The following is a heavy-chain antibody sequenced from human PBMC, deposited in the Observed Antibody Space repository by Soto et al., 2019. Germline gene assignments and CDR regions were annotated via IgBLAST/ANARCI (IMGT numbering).Heavy chain of an antibody. V-gene: IGHV3-30*18. CDR3: AKDRTSYFGSGTYGRGIDY. D-gene: IGHD3-10*01. CDR2: ISYDGSNK. J-gene: IGHJ4*02. CDR1: GLTFTSYG. Sequence: LRLSCAASGLTFTSYGMHWVRQGPGKGLEGVAVISYDGSNKYYADSVKGRFAISRDNSKNTLYLQMNSLRVEDTAVYYCAKDRTSYFGSGTYGRGIDYWGQGTLVTVSS.